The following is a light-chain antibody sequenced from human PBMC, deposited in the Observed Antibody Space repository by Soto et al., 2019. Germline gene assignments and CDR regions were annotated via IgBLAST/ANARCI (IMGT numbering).Light chain of an antibody. V-gene: IGKV1-39*01. CDR2: AAS. J-gene: IGKJ1*01. CDR3: QQSYTTPWT. Sequence: DIQMTQSPSSLSASVGDRVTLTCRASQSITNSLNWYKQKPGKAPELLIYAASSLQSGVPSRFSGSGTGTDFNLTISSLQPDDFATYYCQQSYTTPWTFGRGTEVEIQ. CDR1: QSITNS.